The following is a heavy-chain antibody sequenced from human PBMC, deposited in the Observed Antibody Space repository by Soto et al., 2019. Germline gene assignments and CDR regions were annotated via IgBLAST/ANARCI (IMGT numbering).Heavy chain of an antibody. CDR2: MNQHGTEK. D-gene: IGHD2-8*01. J-gene: IGHJ4*02. CDR3: ARDDYNGYYDH. V-gene: IGHV3-7*01. Sequence: EVHLAESGGGLVQPGGSLRLSCEASGFHFNNYWMSWVRQAPGKRLEWVANMNQHGTEKYYVDSVRGRFTISRDNARNSLYLQMSSLRAEDTAVYYCARDDYNGYYDHWGQGTLVTVSS. CDR1: GFHFNNYW.